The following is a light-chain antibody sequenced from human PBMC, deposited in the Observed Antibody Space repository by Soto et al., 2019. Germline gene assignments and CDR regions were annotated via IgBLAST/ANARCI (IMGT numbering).Light chain of an antibody. J-gene: IGKJ4*01. CDR2: GAS. CDR1: QSVYNSY. V-gene: IGKV3-20*01. Sequence: EIVLTQSPGTLSLSPGERATLSCRASQSVYNSYLAWYQQKPGQAPRLLLYGASSRATGIPDRFSGSGSGTDFTLTISRLEPEDFAVYYCQQYGDSPRTFGGGTKVEIK. CDR3: QQYGDSPRT.